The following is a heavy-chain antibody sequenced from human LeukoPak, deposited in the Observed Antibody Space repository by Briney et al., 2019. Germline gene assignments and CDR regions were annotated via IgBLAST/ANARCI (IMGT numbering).Heavy chain of an antibody. CDR1: GYSLTSYW. CDR2: IFPADSDT. Sequence: GESLKISCKASGYSLTSYWIAWVRQMPGKGLEWMGIIFPADSDTRYSLSFQGQVTISADKSIGTAYLQWSSLKASDTAMYYCARQSGYYDSSGSLDYWGQGTPVTVSS. V-gene: IGHV5-51*01. D-gene: IGHD3-22*01. J-gene: IGHJ4*02. CDR3: ARQSGYYDSSGSLDY.